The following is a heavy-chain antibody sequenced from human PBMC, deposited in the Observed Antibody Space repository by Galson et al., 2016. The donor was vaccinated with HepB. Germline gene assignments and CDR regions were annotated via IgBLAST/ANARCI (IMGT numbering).Heavy chain of an antibody. V-gene: IGHV1-46*01. CDR1: GYTFPSYY. J-gene: IGHJ4*02. CDR3: ARPREAYCGGDCFEPQFDY. D-gene: IGHD2-21*02. Sequence: SVKVSCKASGYTFPSYYMHWVRQVPGQGLEWMGIINPSGGSTNYAQKFQGRVTMTRDTSTSTVYMELSGLRSEDTAVYYCARPREAYCGGDCFEPQFDYWGQGTLVTVSS. CDR2: INPSGGST.